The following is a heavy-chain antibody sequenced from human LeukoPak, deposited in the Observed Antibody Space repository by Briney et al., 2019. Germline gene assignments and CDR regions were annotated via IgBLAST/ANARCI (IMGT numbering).Heavy chain of an antibody. D-gene: IGHD2-2*01. J-gene: IGHJ3*02. Sequence: GGSLRLSCAASGFTFSSYAMSWVRQAPGKGLEWVSAISGSGGSTYYADSVKGRFTISRDNSKNTLYLQMNSLRAEDTAVYYCAGYCSSTSCYRSDAFDIWGQGTMVTVSS. CDR1: GFTFSSYA. V-gene: IGHV3-23*01. CDR3: AGYCSSTSCYRSDAFDI. CDR2: ISGSGGST.